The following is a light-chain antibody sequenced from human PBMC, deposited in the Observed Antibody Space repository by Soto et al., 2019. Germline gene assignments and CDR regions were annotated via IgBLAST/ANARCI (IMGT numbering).Light chain of an antibody. J-gene: IGKJ1*01. CDR2: GAS. V-gene: IGKV3-15*01. CDR3: QQYNNWPRT. CDR1: QSVSSN. Sequence: EIVMTQSPVTLSVSPGERATLSCRASQSVSSNLAWYQQKPGQAPRLLIYGASTRATSIPARFSGSRSGTEFTLTISSLQSEDFAVYYCQQYNNWPRTFGQGTKVEI.